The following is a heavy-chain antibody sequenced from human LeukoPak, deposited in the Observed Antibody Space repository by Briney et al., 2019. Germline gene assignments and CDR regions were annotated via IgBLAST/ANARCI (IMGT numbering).Heavy chain of an antibody. CDR3: AKSIGGWAQHFDF. CDR1: GFTFRSYA. CDR2: ISGSGGST. Sequence: GGPLRLSCGASGFTFRSYAMSWVRQAPGKGPEWVAAISGSGGSTYYADSVKGRFTIPRDNSKNTLHLQMNSLRAEDTGVYYCAKSIGGWAQHFDFWGQGTVVSLSS. D-gene: IGHD6-19*01. J-gene: IGHJ4*02. V-gene: IGHV3-23*01.